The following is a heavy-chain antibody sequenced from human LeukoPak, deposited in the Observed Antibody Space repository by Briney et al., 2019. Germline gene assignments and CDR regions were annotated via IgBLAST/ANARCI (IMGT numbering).Heavy chain of an antibody. Sequence: GGSLRLSCTTSGFIFSDYPISWVRQAPGRGLEWAGFVKSKAYGEATDYAPSVKGRFTISRDDSKSIAYLQMNSLKTEDTAVYFCTRGRGAFTYLDYWGQGTLVTVSS. CDR3: TRGRGAFTYLDY. CDR1: GFIFSDYP. CDR2: VKSKAYGEAT. J-gene: IGHJ4*02. D-gene: IGHD3-10*01. V-gene: IGHV3-49*04.